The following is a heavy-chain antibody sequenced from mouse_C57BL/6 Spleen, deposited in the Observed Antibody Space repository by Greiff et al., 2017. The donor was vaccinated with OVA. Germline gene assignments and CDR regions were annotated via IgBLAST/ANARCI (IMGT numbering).Heavy chain of an antibody. CDR3: AKNFGYGSSYGYFDV. D-gene: IGHD1-1*01. CDR1: GFSLTSYG. CDR2: IWRGGST. Sequence: VKLVESGPGLVQPSQSLSITCTVSGFSLTSYGVHWVRQSPGKGLEWLGVIWRGGSTDYNAAFMSRLSITKDNSKSQVFFKMNSLQADDTAIYYCAKNFGYGSSYGYFDVWGTGTTVTVSS. V-gene: IGHV2-5*01. J-gene: IGHJ1*03.